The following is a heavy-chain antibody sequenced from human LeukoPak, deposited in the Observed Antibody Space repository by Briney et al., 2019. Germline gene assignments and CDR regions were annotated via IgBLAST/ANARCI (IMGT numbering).Heavy chain of an antibody. CDR2: IYNSGNT. D-gene: IGHD5-24*01. V-gene: IGHV4-59*01. CDR1: GGSISSYY. CDR3: ARYRGTYGYYFDY. Sequence: SETLSLTCSVSGGSISSYYWSWIRESPENGLEWIGYIYNSGNTNYNLFLKSRVTISADTSKNQFSLKLTSVTAADTAVYYCARYRGTYGYYFDYWGQGKLVIVSS. J-gene: IGHJ4*02.